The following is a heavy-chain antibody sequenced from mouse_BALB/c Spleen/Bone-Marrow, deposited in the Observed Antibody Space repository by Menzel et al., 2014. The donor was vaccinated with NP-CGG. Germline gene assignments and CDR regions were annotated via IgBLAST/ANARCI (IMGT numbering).Heavy chain of an antibody. J-gene: IGHJ4*01. CDR2: ILPGSGSI. CDR1: GYTFSSYW. CDR3: ASRYDTMDY. V-gene: IGHV1-9*01. Sequence: QVQLQQSGAELMKPGASVKISCKATGYTFSSYWIEWVKQRPGHGLEWIGEILPGSGSIKYNEKFKAKATFTADTSSNTAYMQLSSLTSEDSAVYYCASRYDTMDYWGQGTSVTVSS.